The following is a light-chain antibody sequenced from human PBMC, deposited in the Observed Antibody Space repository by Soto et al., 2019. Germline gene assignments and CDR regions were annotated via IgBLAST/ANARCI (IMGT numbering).Light chain of an antibody. CDR1: SGHSSYS. J-gene: IGLJ3*02. V-gene: IGLV4-69*01. CDR3: QTWGSGFQV. Sequence: QSVLTQSPSASASLGASVKLTCTLTSGHSSYSIAWHQQQPEKGPRYLMKLNSDGSHNKGDGIPDRFSGSSSGAERYLTISSLQSEDEADYYCQTWGSGFQVFGGGTQLTVL. CDR2: LNSDGSH.